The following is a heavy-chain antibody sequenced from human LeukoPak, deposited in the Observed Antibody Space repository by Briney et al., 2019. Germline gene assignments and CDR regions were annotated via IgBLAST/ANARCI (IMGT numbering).Heavy chain of an antibody. V-gene: IGHV3-23*01. CDR1: GFTFSSYA. CDR2: ISGSGGST. CDR3: ARVLPSGYYYGPVDY. D-gene: IGHD3-22*01. J-gene: IGHJ4*02. Sequence: GGSLRLSCAASGFTFSSYAMSWVRQAPGKGLEWVSAISGSGGSTYYADSVKGRFTISRDNSKNTLYLQMNMLRAEDTAVYYCARVLPSGYYYGPVDYWGQGTLDTVSS.